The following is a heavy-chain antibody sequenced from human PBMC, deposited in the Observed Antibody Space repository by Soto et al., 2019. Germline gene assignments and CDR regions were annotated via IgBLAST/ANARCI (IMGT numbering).Heavy chain of an antibody. D-gene: IGHD2-15*01. CDR2: IYYSGST. Sequence: QLQLQESGPGLVKPSETLSLTCTVSGGSISSSSYYWRWIRQPPGKGLEWLGRIYYSGSTYYNPSLKSRVTISVDTSKNQFSLKLSSVTAADTAVYYCARSPFVVAAPKGWGQGTLVTVSS. J-gene: IGHJ4*02. CDR3: ARSPFVVAAPKG. V-gene: IGHV4-39*01. CDR1: GGSISSSSYY.